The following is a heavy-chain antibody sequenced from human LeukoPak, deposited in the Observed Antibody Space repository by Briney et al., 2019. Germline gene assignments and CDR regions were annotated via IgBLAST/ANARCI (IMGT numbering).Heavy chain of an antibody. CDR3: AREAY. CDR1: GLTFSRYW. CDR2: VKEDGSQK. V-gene: IGHV3-7*01. J-gene: IGHJ4*02. Sequence: GGSLRLSCAASGLTFSRYWMSWVRQAPGKGLEWVASVKEDGSQKDYMDSVKGRFTISRDNAKKSLVLVMNSLRVEDTAVYYCAREAYWGPGILVTVCS.